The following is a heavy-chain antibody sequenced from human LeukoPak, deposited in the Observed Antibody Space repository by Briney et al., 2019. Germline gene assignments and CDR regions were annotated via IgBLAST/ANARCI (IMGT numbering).Heavy chain of an antibody. D-gene: IGHD5-12*01. Sequence: SETLSLTCAVYGGSFSGYYWSWIRQPPGKGLEWIGEINHSGSTNYNPSLKSRVTISVDTSKNQFSLKLSSVTAADTAVYYCARDPGGLRPDYWGQGTLVTVSS. V-gene: IGHV4-34*01. CDR2: INHSGST. J-gene: IGHJ4*02. CDR3: ARDPGGLRPDY. CDR1: GGSFSGYY.